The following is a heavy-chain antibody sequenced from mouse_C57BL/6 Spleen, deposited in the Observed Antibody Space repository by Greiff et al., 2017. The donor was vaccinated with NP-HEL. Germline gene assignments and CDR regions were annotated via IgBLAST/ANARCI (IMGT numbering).Heavy chain of an antibody. CDR3: ARWDGYPYAMDY. CDR1: GYAFSSSW. D-gene: IGHD2-3*01. CDR2: IYPGDGDT. J-gene: IGHJ4*01. Sequence: QVQLQQSGPELVKPGASVKISCKASGYAFSSSWMNWVKQRPGKGLEWIGRIYPGDGDTNYNGKFKGKATLTADKSSSTAYMQLSSLTSEDSAVYFCARWDGYPYAMDYWGQGTSVTVSS. V-gene: IGHV1-82*01.